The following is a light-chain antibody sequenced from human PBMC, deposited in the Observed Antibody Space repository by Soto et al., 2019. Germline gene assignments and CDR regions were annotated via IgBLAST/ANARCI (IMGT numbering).Light chain of an antibody. J-gene: IGKJ1*01. Sequence: EIVLTQSPGTLSLSPGARATLSCRASQSVSRSFLAWYHQKPGQAPRLLIYGASSRATGTPDRFSGSGSGTDFTLTISRLEPEDFAVYYCQQYGSSPCTFGQGTKVDIK. CDR2: GAS. CDR1: QSVSRSF. V-gene: IGKV3-20*01. CDR3: QQYGSSPCT.